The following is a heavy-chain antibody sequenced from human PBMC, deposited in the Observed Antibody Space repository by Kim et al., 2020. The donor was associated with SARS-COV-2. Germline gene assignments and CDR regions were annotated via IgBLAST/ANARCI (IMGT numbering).Heavy chain of an antibody. J-gene: IGHJ4*02. CDR1: GFTFSSYG. CDR3: AKGRPTMVRATGVDY. CDR2: ISYDGSNK. Sequence: GGSLRLSCAASGFTFSSYGMHWVRQAPGKGLEWVSVISYDGSNKYYADSVKGRFTISRDNSKNTLYLQMNSLRAEDTAVYYCAKGRPTMVRATGVDYWGQGTLVTVSS. D-gene: IGHD3-10*01. V-gene: IGHV3-30*18.